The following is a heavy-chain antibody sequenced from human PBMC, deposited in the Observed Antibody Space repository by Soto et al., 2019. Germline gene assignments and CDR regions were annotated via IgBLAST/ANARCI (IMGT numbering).Heavy chain of an antibody. J-gene: IGHJ4*02. V-gene: IGHV1-18*01. D-gene: IGHD5-12*01. CDR3: ARDLGGFPDY. CDR2: ISAYNGNR. CDR1: GYSFTSYG. Sequence: QVQLVQSGAAVKKPGASVKVSCKASGYSFTSYGISWVRQAPGQGLEWMGWISAYNGNRKYAQKFQGRVTMTTATSTSTAYMELRSLRSDDTAVYYCARDLGGFPDYWGQGTLVTVSS.